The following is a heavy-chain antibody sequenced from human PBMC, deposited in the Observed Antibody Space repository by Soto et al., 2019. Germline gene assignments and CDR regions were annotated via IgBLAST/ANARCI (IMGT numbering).Heavy chain of an antibody. J-gene: IGHJ5*02. CDR3: ARDWVSGVSEP. Sequence: GGSLRLSCAASGFTFSSSWMHWVRQGPGKGLMWVSHIKSDGSTTNYADSVKGRFTISRDNDRNTLYLQMNSLRVEDTAVYYCARDWVSGVSEPWGQGTLVTVSS. D-gene: IGHD6-19*01. V-gene: IGHV3-74*01. CDR2: IKSDGSTT. CDR1: GFTFSSSW.